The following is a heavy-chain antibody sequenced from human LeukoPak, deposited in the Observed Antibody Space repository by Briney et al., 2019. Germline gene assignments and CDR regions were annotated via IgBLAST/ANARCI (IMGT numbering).Heavy chain of an antibody. CDR1: GFTFGDSY. V-gene: IGHV3-49*04. D-gene: IGHD1-1*01. Sequence: PGGSLRLSCTGSGFTFGDSYIHWVRQAPGKGLEWVSFIRNTAHGGTTEYAASVKGRFTISRDNSRNIAFLQLDSLKIEDTAVYYCTRDTHGSNWFDPWGQETLVTVSS. CDR2: IRNTAHGGTT. J-gene: IGHJ5*02. CDR3: TRDTHGSNWFDP.